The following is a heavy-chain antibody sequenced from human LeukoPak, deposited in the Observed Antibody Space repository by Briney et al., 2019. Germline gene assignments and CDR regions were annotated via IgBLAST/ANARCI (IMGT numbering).Heavy chain of an antibody. D-gene: IGHD3-22*01. CDR2: FDPEVGET. Sequence: ASVRVSCKASGYRLTELAMHWVRQAPGKGLEWMRGFDPEVGETLYAQKFQGRVTMTEDTSTDTAYMELSSLKSEDTAVYFCAAFYYDSSRFSYYFDYWGQGTLVTVSS. V-gene: IGHV1-24*01. CDR1: GYRLTELA. CDR3: AAFYYDSSRFSYYFDY. J-gene: IGHJ4*02.